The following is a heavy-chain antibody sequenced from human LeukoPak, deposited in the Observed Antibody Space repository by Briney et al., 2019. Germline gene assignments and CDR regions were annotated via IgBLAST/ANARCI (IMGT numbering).Heavy chain of an antibody. J-gene: IGHJ4*02. D-gene: IGHD6-19*01. V-gene: IGHV1-2*02. CDR1: GYTFTGQF. CDR3: ARSGFSTGFYLDF. CDR2: IDPPSGAP. Sequence: ASLKVSCKASGYTFTGQFIHWLRQAPGQGLEWMGWIDPPSGAPHYAPKYQARVTMTRDTSIATAYLEVHRLKSDDTAVYYCARSGFSTGFYLDFWGQGTLISVSS.